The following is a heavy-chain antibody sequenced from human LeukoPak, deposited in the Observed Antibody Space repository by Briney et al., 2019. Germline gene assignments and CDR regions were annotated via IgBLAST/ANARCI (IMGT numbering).Heavy chain of an antibody. CDR2: VQHIGGET. CDR3: ATYSILNAREFRY. J-gene: IGHJ1*01. CDR1: GFTFSTYT. D-gene: IGHD4-11*01. Sequence: GRSLRLSCTASGFTFSTYTMHWVRQAPGKGLEWVANVQHIGGETYYVDSVKGRFTISRDNAKNSVYLQMNSLGADDTAVYYCATYSILNAREFRYWGQGTLVTVTS. V-gene: IGHV3-7*01.